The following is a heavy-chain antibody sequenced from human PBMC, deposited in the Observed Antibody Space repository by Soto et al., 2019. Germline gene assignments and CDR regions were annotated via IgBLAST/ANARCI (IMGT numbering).Heavy chain of an antibody. CDR3: ARDHGDGYLYYFAY. V-gene: IGHV4-61*08. J-gene: IGHJ4*02. Sequence: PSETLSLTCTVSGGSISSGGYYWSWIRQHPGKGLEWIGYIYYSGSTNYNPSLKSRVTISVDTSKNQFSLKLSSVTAADTAVYYCARDHGDGYLYYFAYWGQGTLVTVSS. CDR1: GGSISSGGYY. D-gene: IGHD5-12*01. CDR2: IYYSGST.